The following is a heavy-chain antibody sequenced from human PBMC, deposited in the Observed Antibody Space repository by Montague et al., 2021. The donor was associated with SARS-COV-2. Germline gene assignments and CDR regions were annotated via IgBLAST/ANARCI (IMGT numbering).Heavy chain of an antibody. CDR1: GGSISNHY. V-gene: IGHV4-59*11. D-gene: IGHD3-10*01. CDR3: ARVQRGYYYGLGVSAHFDY. J-gene: IGHJ4*02. Sequence: SETLSLTCTVSGGSISNHYWSWIWQPPGKGLEWIGFIYYSGSTNYNPSPKRRVPISVYTSKNQFSLKLSLVTAADTAAYYCARVQRGYYYGLGVSAHFDYWAQGALVTVSS. CDR2: IYYSGST.